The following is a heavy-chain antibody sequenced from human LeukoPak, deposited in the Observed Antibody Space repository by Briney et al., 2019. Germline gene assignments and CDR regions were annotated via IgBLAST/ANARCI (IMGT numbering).Heavy chain of an antibody. V-gene: IGHV3-21*01. J-gene: IGHJ4*02. CDR1: GFTFSSYS. Sequence: GGSLRLSCAASGFTFSSYSMNWVRQAPGKGLEWVSSISSSSSFIYYADSVKGRFTISRDNAKNSRYLQMDSLRAEDTAVYYCAREGGWYAADCRGQGTLVTV. CDR3: AREGGWYAADC. CDR2: ISSSSSFI. D-gene: IGHD6-19*01.